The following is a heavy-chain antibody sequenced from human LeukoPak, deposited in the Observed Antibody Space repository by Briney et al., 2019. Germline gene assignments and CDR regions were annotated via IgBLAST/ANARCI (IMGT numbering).Heavy chain of an antibody. CDR2: ICYSGST. V-gene: IGHV4-59*01. CDR1: GGSISSYY. CDR3: ARSGYPNPFDY. Sequence: PSETLSLTCTVSGGSISSYYWSWIRQPPGKGLEWIGYICYSGSTNYNPSLKSRVTISVDTSKNQFSLKLSSVTAADTAVYYCARSGYPNPFDYWGQGTLVTVSS. D-gene: IGHD3-9*01. J-gene: IGHJ4*02.